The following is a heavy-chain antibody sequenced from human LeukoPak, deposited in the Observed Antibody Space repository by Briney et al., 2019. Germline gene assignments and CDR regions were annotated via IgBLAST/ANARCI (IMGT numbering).Heavy chain of an antibody. J-gene: IGHJ4*02. D-gene: IGHD3-22*01. CDR2: ISDSGGRT. CDR3: ARRGVVIRVILVGFHKEAYYFDS. Sequence: GSLRLSCAVSGITLSNYGMSWVRQAPGKGLEWVAGISDSGGRTNYADSVKGRFTISRDNPKNTLYLQMNSLRAEDTAVYFCARRGVVIRVILVGFHKEAYYFDSWGQGALVTVSS. CDR1: GITLSNYG. V-gene: IGHV3-23*01.